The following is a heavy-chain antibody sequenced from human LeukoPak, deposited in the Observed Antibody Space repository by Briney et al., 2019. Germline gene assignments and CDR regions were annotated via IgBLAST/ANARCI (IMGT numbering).Heavy chain of an antibody. CDR2: INSGGTTT. Sequence: RPGGSLGLSCAACGFAFSTYTMNWARQAPGKGLEWVASINSGGTTTHYAFSEKGRFTISGDNAQNVLYLQMNGLRGDDAALYYCLRGDSRDFWGQGTLVTVSS. CDR1: GFAFSTYT. J-gene: IGHJ4*02. V-gene: IGHV3-21*06. CDR3: LRGDSRDF. D-gene: IGHD3-22*01.